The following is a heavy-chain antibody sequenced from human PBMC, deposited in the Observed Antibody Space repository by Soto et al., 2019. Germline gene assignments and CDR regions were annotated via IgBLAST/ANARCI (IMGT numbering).Heavy chain of an antibody. V-gene: IGHV3-48*03. CDR1: GFTFSSSE. J-gene: IGHJ3*01. D-gene: IGHD2-2*01. CDR2: IHPGGQTI. Sequence: PXGSLRLSFAASGFTFSSSEMYWVRQAPGKGLEWISYIHPGGQTIFYAESVKGRFTIYRDNAKHSVYLQMNSLRAEGTAVYYCARRGSSWGRGTKVTVSS. CDR3: ARRGSS.